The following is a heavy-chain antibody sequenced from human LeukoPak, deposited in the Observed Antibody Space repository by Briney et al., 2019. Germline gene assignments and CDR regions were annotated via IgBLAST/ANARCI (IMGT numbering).Heavy chain of an antibody. CDR3: AREDCSSTSCSDSNWFDP. V-gene: IGHV1-2*02. CDR2: INPNSGGT. D-gene: IGHD2-2*01. Sequence: ASVKVSCKASGYTFTGYYMHWVRQAPGQGLEWMGWINPNSGGTNYAQKFQGRVTMTRDTSISTAYMELSRLRSDDTAVYYCAREDCSSTSCSDSNWFDPWGQGTLVTVSS. J-gene: IGHJ5*02. CDR1: GYTFTGYY.